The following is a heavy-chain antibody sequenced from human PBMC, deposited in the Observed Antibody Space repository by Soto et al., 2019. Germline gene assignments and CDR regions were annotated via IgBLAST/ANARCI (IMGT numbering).Heavy chain of an antibody. CDR2: MYPGDSDT. D-gene: IGHD2-2*01. CDR1: GYDFNTNW. J-gene: IGHJ4*02. Sequence: PGESLKISCRGSGYDFNTNWFGWVRQLPGRGLEWVAIMYPGDSDTRYTPSLQGHVTLSADVTASTAFLQWRSLKPSDTGIYFCARRPRDCNKTSCYYADHWGQGTQVTSPQ. CDR3: ARRPRDCNKTSCYYADH. V-gene: IGHV5-51*01.